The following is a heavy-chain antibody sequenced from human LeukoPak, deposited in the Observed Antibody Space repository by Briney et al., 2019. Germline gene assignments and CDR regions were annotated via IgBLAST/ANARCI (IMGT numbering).Heavy chain of an antibody. Sequence: GGSLRLSCAASGFTFSSYGMHWVRQAPGKGLEWVAVISYDGSNKYYADSVKGRFTISRDNSKNTLYLQMNSLRAEDTAVYYCANFWYYYGSGSYSDGDYWGQGTLVTVSS. CDR2: ISYDGSNK. CDR1: GFTFSSYG. CDR3: ANFWYYYGSGSYSDGDY. D-gene: IGHD3-10*01. J-gene: IGHJ4*02. V-gene: IGHV3-30*18.